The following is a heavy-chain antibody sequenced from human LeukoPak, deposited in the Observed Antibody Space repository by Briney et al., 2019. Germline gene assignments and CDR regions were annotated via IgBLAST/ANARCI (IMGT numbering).Heavy chain of an antibody. CDR2: IIPIFGPA. D-gene: IGHD6-13*01. J-gene: IGHJ3*02. V-gene: IGHV1-69*05. CDR3: ATEKDRIAAAGTKSDAFDI. CDR1: GGTFSSYA. Sequence: ASVKVSCKASGGTFSSYAISWVRQAPGQGLEWMGRIIPIFGPANYAQKFQGRVTITTDESTSTAYMELSSLRSEDTAVYYCATEKDRIAAAGTKSDAFDIWGQGTMVTVSS.